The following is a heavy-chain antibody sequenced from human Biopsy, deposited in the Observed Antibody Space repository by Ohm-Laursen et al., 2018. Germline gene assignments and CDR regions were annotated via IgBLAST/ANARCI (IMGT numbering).Heavy chain of an antibody. D-gene: IGHD6-13*01. J-gene: IGHJ6*02. CDR2: VDWDDYK. CDR3: ARTPILIVSAGLVYRHRRHLQGMDV. Sequence: TQTLTLTCSFSGFSLSSRGMCVSWIRQAPGKALEWLARVDWDDYKDYSASLQTKLSISKDTSNDQVVLTVNNVDPADTATYYCARTPILIVSAGLVYRHRRHLQGMDVWGQGITVTVS. V-gene: IGHV2-70*11. CDR1: GFSLSSRGMC.